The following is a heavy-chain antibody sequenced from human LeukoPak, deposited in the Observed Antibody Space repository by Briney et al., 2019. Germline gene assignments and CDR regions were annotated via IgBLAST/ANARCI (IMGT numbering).Heavy chain of an antibody. J-gene: IGHJ5*02. CDR2: VGTVGDI. D-gene: IGHD2/OR15-2a*01. CDR1: GLTFRTND. V-gene: IGHV3-13*01. CDR3: TRGHYLGFEP. Sequence: GGSLRLSCEASGLTFRTNDFHWVRQAPGKGLEWVSGVGTVGDIYYADSVRGRFTLSREDAKNSLFLQMNSLRAEDTAVYYCTRGHYLGFEPWGQGVLVTVSA.